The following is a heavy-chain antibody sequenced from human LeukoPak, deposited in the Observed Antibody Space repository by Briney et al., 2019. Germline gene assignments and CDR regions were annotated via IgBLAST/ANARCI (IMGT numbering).Heavy chain of an antibody. V-gene: IGHV3-30*18. D-gene: IGHD6-19*01. CDR3: AKDGLLGGWSLSYLDY. CDR1: GFTFSSYG. J-gene: IGHJ4*02. Sequence: PGRSLRLSCAASGFTFSSYGMHWDRQAPGKVLEWVAVISYDGSNKYYADSVKGRFTISRDNSKNTLYLQMNSLRAEDTAVYYCAKDGLLGGWSLSYLDYWGQGTLVTVSS. CDR2: ISYDGSNK.